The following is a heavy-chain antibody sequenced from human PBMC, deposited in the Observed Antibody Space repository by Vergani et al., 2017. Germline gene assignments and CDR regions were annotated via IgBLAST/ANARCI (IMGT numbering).Heavy chain of an antibody. D-gene: IGHD2-21*02. Sequence: EVQLVESGGGLVKPGGSLRLYCAASGFTFSNAWMSWVRQAPGTGLEWVGRIKSKTDGGTTDYAAPVKGRFTISRDDSKNTLYLQMNSLKTEDTAVYYCTTVGPPCGGDCYTSWGQGSLVTVSS. V-gene: IGHV3-15*01. J-gene: IGHJ4*02. CDR1: GFTFSNAW. CDR2: IKSKTDGGTT. CDR3: TTVGPPCGGDCYTS.